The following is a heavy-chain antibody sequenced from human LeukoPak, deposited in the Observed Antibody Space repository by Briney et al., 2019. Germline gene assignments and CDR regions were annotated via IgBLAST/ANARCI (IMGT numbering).Heavy chain of an antibody. CDR2: ISYDGSNK. J-gene: IGHJ4*02. CDR3: ARVGYSSGWYGRYYFDY. CDR1: AFTFSNYK. V-gene: IGHV3-30*04. D-gene: IGHD6-19*01. Sequence: GWSLTLYCQAYAFTFSNYKMDLIRQDPGKGLEWPAVISYDGSNKYYADSVKGRFTISSDNSKNTLYLQMNSLRAEDTAVYYCARVGYSSGWYGRYYFDYWGRETLVTVSS.